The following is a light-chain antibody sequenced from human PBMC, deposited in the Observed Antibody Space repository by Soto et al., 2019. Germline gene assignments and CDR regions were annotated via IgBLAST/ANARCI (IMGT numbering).Light chain of an antibody. CDR2: AAS. J-gene: IGKJ5*01. CDR1: QSIGNF. V-gene: IGKV1-39*01. CDR3: QQSYSDTVT. Sequence: DIQMTQSPSSLSASVGDRVTITCRASQSIGNFLNLYQHKPGKAPNLLIHAASSLQSGVPSRFTGRGSGTDFTLTISSLQPEDFATYYCQQSYSDTVTFGLGTRLEI.